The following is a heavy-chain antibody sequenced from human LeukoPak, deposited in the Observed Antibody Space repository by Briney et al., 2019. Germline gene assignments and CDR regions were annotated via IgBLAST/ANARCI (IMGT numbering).Heavy chain of an antibody. Sequence: PSETLSLTCTVSGGSLSSYYWSWIRQPPGKGLEWIGYIYYSGSTNYNPSLKSRVTISVDTSKNQFSLKLSSVTAADTAVYYCARRKSLAVAGPRTWYFDLWGRGTLVTVSS. D-gene: IGHD6-19*01. CDR2: IYYSGST. J-gene: IGHJ2*01. CDR1: GGSLSSYY. CDR3: ARRKSLAVAGPRTWYFDL. V-gene: IGHV4-59*08.